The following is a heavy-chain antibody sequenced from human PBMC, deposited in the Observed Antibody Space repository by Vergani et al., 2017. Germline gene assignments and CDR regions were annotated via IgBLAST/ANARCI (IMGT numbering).Heavy chain of an antibody. V-gene: IGHV1-2*02. CDR3: ARADRNLAFYYYYGMDV. J-gene: IGHJ6*02. CDR1: GYTFTGYY. CDR2: INPNSGGT. Sequence: QVQLVQSGAEVKKPGASVKVSCKASGYTFTGYYMHWVRQAPGQGLEWMGWINPNSGGTHYAQKFQGRVTMTRDTSISTAYMEVRRLRSYDTAVYYCARADRNLAFYYYYGMDVWGQGTTVTVSS. D-gene: IGHD1-14*01.